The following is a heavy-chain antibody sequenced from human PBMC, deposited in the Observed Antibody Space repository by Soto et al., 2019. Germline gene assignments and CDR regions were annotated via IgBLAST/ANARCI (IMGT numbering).Heavy chain of an antibody. CDR1: GYRFTNYW. D-gene: IGHD2-8*01. Sequence: GESLKISCKGSGYRFTNYWIGWVRQMPGKGLEWMGIIYPGDSDTRYSPSFQGQVTISADKSISTAYLQWSSLKASDTAMYYCATRVHCTYPGKKYYGMDFWGQGTPVNVSS. CDR3: ATRVHCTYPGKKYYGMDF. CDR2: IYPGDSDT. J-gene: IGHJ6*01. V-gene: IGHV5-51*01.